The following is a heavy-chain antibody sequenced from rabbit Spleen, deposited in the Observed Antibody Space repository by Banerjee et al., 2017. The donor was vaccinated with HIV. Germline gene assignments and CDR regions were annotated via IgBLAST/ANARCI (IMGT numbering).Heavy chain of an antibody. CDR3: ARGSPTWLDI. Sequence: QEQLVESGGGLVQPEGSLTLTCTASGFSFSSSYWICWVRQAPGKGLEWIACIYAGSSDRSYYATWAKGRFTISKTSSTTVTLQMTSLTAADTATYFCARGSPTWLDIWGPGTLVTVS. CDR2: IYAGSSDRS. J-gene: IGHJ3*01. CDR1: GFSFSSSYW. V-gene: IGHV1S45*01.